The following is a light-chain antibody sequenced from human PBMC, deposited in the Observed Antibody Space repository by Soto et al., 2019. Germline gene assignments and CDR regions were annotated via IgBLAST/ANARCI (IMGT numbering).Light chain of an antibody. CDR2: GAS. Sequence: DIQMAQSPSSLSASVGDRVTITCRASQSISTYLNWYQQKPGQAPKVLIYGASSLQSGVPSRFSGGESVTDLTLRIRSFQPEDVATYYCQQTYGAALTFGGATHGQIK. CDR1: QSISTY. CDR3: QQTYGAALT. V-gene: IGKV1-39*01. J-gene: IGKJ4*01.